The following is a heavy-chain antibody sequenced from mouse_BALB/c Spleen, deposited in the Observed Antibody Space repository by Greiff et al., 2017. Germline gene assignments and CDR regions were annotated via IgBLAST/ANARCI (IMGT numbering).Heavy chain of an antibody. Sequence: EVQRVESGGGLVQPGGSRKLSCAASGFTFSSFGMHWVRQAPEKGLEWVAYISSGSSTIYYADTVKGRFTISRDNPKNTLFLQMTSLRSEDTAMYYCARGYRYDFDYWGQGTTLTVSS. J-gene: IGHJ2*01. CDR3: ARGYRYDFDY. CDR1: GFTFSSFG. CDR2: ISSGSSTI. D-gene: IGHD2-14*01. V-gene: IGHV5-17*02.